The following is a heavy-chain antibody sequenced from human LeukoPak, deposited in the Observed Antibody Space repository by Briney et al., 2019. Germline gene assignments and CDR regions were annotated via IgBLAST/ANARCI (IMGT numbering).Heavy chain of an antibody. Sequence: PGGPLRLSCAASGFTFSSYSMHWVRQAPGKGLEWVSSISSSSSYVYYADSVKGRFTISRDNAKNTQYLQMNSLRAEDTAIYYCATYRQVLLPFESWGQGTLVAVSS. V-gene: IGHV3-21*04. CDR2: ISSSSSYV. D-gene: IGHD2-8*02. CDR3: ATYRQVLLPFES. CDR1: GFTFSSYS. J-gene: IGHJ4*02.